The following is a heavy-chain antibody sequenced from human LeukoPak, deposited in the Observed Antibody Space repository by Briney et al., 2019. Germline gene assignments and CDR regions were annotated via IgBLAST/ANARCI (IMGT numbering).Heavy chain of an antibody. CDR2: IPSDGSDN. D-gene: IGHD4-17*01. CDR1: VFTFSTYG. CDR3: AKGLGDYDDFRLGY. V-gene: IGHV3-30*02. J-gene: IGHJ4*02. Sequence: PVGSLRLSCAASVFTFSTYGFHWVRQAPGKGLEWVAFIPSDGSDNYYANSVKGRFTISRDNSKNTLYLQMNSLRSEDTAVYYCAKGLGDYDDFRLGYWGQGTLVTVSS.